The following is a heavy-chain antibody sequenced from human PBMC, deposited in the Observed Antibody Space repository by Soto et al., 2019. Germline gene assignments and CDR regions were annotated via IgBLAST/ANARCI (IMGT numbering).Heavy chain of an antibody. Sequence: GGSLRLSCTASGFTVSNTYLSWVRQAPGKGLEWVSTISGSGDYTYYTDSVKGRFTISRDNSKNMMYLQMNSLRAEDTAVYYCAKNRGLQYYFDYWGQGTLVTVSS. CDR3: AKNRGLQYYFDY. CDR2: ISGSGDYT. V-gene: IGHV3-23*01. CDR1: GFTVSNTY. J-gene: IGHJ4*02.